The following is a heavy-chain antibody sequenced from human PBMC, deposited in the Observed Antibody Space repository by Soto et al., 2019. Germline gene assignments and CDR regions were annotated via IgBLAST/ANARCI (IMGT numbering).Heavy chain of an antibody. CDR1: GGSISSSSYY. J-gene: IGHJ6*02. V-gene: IGHV4-39*01. Sequence: SETLSLTCTVSGGSISSSSYYWGWIRQPPGKGLEWIGSIYYSGSTYYNPSLKSRVTISVDTSKNQFSLKLSSVTAADTAVYYCARHGIYYGMDVWGQGTTVTVSS. D-gene: IGHD1-20*01. CDR2: IYYSGST. CDR3: ARHGIYYGMDV.